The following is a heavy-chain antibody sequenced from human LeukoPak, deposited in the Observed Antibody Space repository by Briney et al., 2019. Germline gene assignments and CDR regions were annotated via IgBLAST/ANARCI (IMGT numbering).Heavy chain of an antibody. Sequence: SETLSLTCAVYGGSFSGYYWSWIRQPPGKGLEWIGEINHSGSTNYNPSLKSRVTISVDTSKNQFSLKLGSVTAADTAVYYCARFVVVPAAIYYFDYWGQGTLVTVSS. D-gene: IGHD2-2*01. V-gene: IGHV4-34*01. J-gene: IGHJ4*02. CDR3: ARFVVVPAAIYYFDY. CDR1: GGSFSGYY. CDR2: INHSGST.